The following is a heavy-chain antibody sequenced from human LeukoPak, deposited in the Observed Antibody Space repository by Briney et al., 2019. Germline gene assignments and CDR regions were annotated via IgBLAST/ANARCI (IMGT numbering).Heavy chain of an antibody. CDR3: AKDSGQIDYYDSTAFEYYFDS. J-gene: IGHJ4*02. CDR1: GFTVSSNY. Sequence: GGSLRLSCAASGFTVSSNYMSWVRQAPGKGLEWVSVIYSGGSTHYADSVKGRFTISRDKSKNTVYLQMSSLRAEDTAVYYCAKDSGQIDYYDSTAFEYYFDSWGQGTLVTVSS. V-gene: IGHV3-53*01. D-gene: IGHD3-22*01. CDR2: IYSGGST.